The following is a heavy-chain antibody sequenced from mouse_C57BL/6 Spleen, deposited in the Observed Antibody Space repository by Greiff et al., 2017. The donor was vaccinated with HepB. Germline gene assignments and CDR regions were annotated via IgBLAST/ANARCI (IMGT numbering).Heavy chain of an antibody. Sequence: VQLQQSGAELVRPGASVTLSCKASGYTFTDYEMHWVKQTPVHGLEWIGAIDPETGGTAYNQKFKGKAILTADKSSSTAYMELRSLTSEDSAVYDCTRSHYGSSHWGQGTTLTVSS. CDR3: TRSHYGSSH. V-gene: IGHV1-15*01. CDR1: GYTFTDYE. D-gene: IGHD1-1*01. CDR2: IDPETGGT. J-gene: IGHJ2*01.